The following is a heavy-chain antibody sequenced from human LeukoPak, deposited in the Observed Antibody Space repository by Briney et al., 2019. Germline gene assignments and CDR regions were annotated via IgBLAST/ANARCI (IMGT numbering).Heavy chain of an antibody. CDR3: GKPVRGGNFYDLES. CDR1: GFTFSNYA. CDR2: ISGGGSDT. Sequence: PGGSLRLSCAASGFTFSNYAMSWVRQAPGKGLEWVSAISGGGSDTYYADSVKGRFTISRDTSQNTLFLQMNSLRVDDTAVYHCGKPVRGGNFYDLESWGQRALVSVSS. V-gene: IGHV3-23*01. J-gene: IGHJ5*01. D-gene: IGHD3-10*01.